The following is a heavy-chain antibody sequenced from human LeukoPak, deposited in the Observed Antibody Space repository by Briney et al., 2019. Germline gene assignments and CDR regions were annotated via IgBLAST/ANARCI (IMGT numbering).Heavy chain of an antibody. CDR2: IYSGGST. V-gene: IGHV3-53*01. D-gene: IGHD6-19*01. CDR1: GFTVSSNY. J-gene: IGHJ4*02. CDR3: ASLLTYSTGWSDYFDY. Sequence: PGGSLRLSCAASGFTVSSNYMSWVRQAPGKGLEWVSVIYSGGSTYYADSVKGRFTIFRDNSKNTLYLQMNSLRAEDTAVYYCASLLTYSTGWSDYFDYWGQGTLVTVSS.